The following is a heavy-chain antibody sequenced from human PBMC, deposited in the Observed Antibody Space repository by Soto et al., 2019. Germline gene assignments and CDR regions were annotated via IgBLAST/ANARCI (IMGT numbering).Heavy chain of an antibody. Sequence: SETLSLTCTVSGGSISSYYWSWIRQPAGKGLEWIGRIYTSGSTNYNPSLKSRVTMSVDTSKNQLSLKLSSVTAADTAVYYCARSGSYFHWFDPWGQGTLVTVSS. V-gene: IGHV4-4*07. CDR3: ARSGSYFHWFDP. D-gene: IGHD1-26*01. J-gene: IGHJ5*02. CDR2: IYTSGST. CDR1: GGSISSYY.